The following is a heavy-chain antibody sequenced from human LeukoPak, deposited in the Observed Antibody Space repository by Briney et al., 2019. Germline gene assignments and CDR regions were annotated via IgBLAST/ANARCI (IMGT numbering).Heavy chain of an antibody. V-gene: IGHV3-30*02. J-gene: IGHJ5*02. CDR3: AKDRIAVRPGWFDP. CDR2: LRYDGNDK. D-gene: IGHD6-6*01. CDR1: GFTFSSYG. Sequence: GGSLRLSRAPSGFTFSSYGMHWVRQAQGKGLGWLALLRYDGNDKYYVDTVKGRFTISRDNSKYTLYLQMNSLRGEDTAVYYCAKDRIAVRPGWFDPWGQGTLVTVSS.